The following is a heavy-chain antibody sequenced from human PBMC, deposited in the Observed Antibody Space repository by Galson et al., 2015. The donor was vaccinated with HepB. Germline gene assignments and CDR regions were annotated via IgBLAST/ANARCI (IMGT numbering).Heavy chain of an antibody. CDR1: GFIFSIYG. CDR2: ISDDGSNK. CDR3: ARGRRDGYNFGDFDK. Sequence: SLRLSCAASGFIFSIYGMDWVRQAPGKGLEWVAVISDDGSNKFYADAVKGRFTISRGNSKNILHLQMDSLRAEDTAVYFCARGRRDGYNFGDFDKWGRGTLVAVSS. J-gene: IGHJ4*02. D-gene: IGHD5-24*01. V-gene: IGHV3-30*03.